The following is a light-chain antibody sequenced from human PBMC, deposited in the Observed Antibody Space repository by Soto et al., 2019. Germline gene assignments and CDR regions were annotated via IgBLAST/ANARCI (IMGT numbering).Light chain of an antibody. CDR2: GAS. J-gene: IGKJ5*01. V-gene: IGKV3-15*01. CDR1: HSVGSN. Sequence: VITQSPTTLSVSPGERATLSCRASHSVGSNLAWYQQNPGQAPRLLIYGASTRATGVPARFSGSGSATQFTLTISSLQSEDFAVFYCQHYDSLPITFGQGTRLEIK. CDR3: QHYDSLPIT.